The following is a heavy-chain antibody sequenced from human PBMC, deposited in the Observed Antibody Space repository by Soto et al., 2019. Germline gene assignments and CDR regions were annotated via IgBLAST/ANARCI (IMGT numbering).Heavy chain of an antibody. V-gene: IGHV3-48*03. Sequence: GGSLRLSCAASGFEFSTYEMNWVRQVPGKGLECVSKISSSSSSTFYADSVKGRFIISRDNAKNSLSLQMNSLRAEDTAVYYCTRRVIVPVAETIPDYFDPWGQGTLVTVYS. D-gene: IGHD2-2*02. J-gene: IGHJ5*02. CDR2: ISSSSSST. CDR1: GFEFSTYE. CDR3: TRRVIVPVAETIPDYFDP.